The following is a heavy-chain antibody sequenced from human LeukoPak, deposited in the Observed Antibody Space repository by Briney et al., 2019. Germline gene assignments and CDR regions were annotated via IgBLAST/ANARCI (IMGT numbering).Heavy chain of an antibody. D-gene: IGHD2-21*01. CDR1: GFTFSSYG. CDR2: IWYDGSNK. Sequence: GGSLRLSCAASGFTFSSYGMHWVRQAPGKGLEWVAVIWYDGSNKYYADSVKCRFTISRDNSKNTLYLQMNSLRAEDTAVYYCAKSSGGCGPLDSWGQGTLVTVSS. CDR3: AKSSGGCGPLDS. J-gene: IGHJ4*02. V-gene: IGHV3-33*06.